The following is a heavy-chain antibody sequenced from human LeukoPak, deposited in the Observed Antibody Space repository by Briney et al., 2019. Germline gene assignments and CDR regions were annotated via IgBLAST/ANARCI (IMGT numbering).Heavy chain of an antibody. D-gene: IGHD2-2*01. J-gene: IGHJ5*02. CDR1: GFTFNDAD. V-gene: IGHV3-20*04. CDR2: INWSGGSA. Sequence: PGGSLRLSCAVSGFTFNDADMSWVRQAPGKGLEWVAAINWSGGSAGYADSVKGRFTISRDNAKNFLYLQMNSLRAEDTAVYYCARGKDIVVVPAARKYNWFDPWGQGTLVTVSS. CDR3: ARGKDIVVVPAARKYNWFDP.